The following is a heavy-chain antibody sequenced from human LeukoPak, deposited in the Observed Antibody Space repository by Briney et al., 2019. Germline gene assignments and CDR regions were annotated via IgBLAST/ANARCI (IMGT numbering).Heavy chain of an antibody. CDR2: INSDGSST. CDR1: GFSFRSYW. CDR3: ARVSYDSSGYYLPFDY. D-gene: IGHD3-22*01. J-gene: IGHJ4*02. V-gene: IGHV3-74*01. Sequence: GESLRLSCAASGFSFRSYWMHWVRQAPGKGLVWVSRINSDGSSTSYADSVKGRFTISGDNAKNTLYLQMNSLRAEDTAVYYCARVSYDSSGYYLPFDYWGQGTLVTVSS.